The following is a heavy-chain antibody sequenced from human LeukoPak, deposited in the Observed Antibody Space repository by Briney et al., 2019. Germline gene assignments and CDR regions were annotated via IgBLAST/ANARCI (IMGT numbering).Heavy chain of an antibody. J-gene: IGHJ4*02. V-gene: IGHV1-2*02. Sequence: ASVKVSCKASGYTFTGYYIHWMRQAPGQGLEWMGWINPNSGGTNDAQKFQGRVTMTRDTSISTAYMELSRLRSDDTAVYYCARDIATMVRGVSRSGDFDYWGQGTLVTVSS. CDR3: ARDIATMVRGVSRSGDFDY. CDR1: GYTFTGYY. CDR2: INPNSGGT. D-gene: IGHD3-10*01.